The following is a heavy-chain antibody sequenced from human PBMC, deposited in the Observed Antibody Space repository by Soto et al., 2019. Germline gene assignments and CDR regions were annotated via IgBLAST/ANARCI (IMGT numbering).Heavy chain of an antibody. Sequence: QVQLVESGGGVVQPGTSLRLSCAPSGFTFSASGMHWVRQAPGKGLEWVAIISYDGSNKQYAGSVEGRFTISRDNSKNNLYLQMDNLRPEDTASYYCAKDNPTIAYWGQGTLVTVSS. CDR1: GFTFSASG. J-gene: IGHJ4*02. CDR3: AKDNPTIAY. V-gene: IGHV3-30*18. CDR2: ISYDGSNK. D-gene: IGHD1-1*01.